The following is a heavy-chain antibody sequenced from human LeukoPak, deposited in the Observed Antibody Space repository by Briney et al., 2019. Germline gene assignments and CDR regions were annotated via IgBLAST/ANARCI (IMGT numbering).Heavy chain of an antibody. CDR3: ARYDIPMDV. V-gene: IGHV3-33*01. J-gene: IGHJ6*02. CDR1: GFTFRSYG. Sequence: GGSLRLSCAASGFTFRSYGMHWVRQAPGKGLEWVAVIWYDGSNKYYADSVKGRFTISRDNSKNTLYLQMNSLRAEDTAVYYCARYDIPMDVWGQGTTVTVSS. CDR2: IWYDGSNK. D-gene: IGHD3-9*01.